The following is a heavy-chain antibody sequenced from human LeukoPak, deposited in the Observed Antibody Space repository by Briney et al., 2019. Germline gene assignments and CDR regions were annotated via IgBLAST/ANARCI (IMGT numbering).Heavy chain of an antibody. D-gene: IGHD3-10*01. J-gene: IGHJ4*02. CDR1: GFTFSSYW. Sequence: GGSLRLSCAASGFTFSSYWMSWVRQAPGKGLEWVSVIYSGGSTYYADSVKGRFTISRDNSKNTLYLQMNSLRAEDTAVYYCARDAYQTYYYGSGSYRWGQGTLVTVSS. V-gene: IGHV3-66*01. CDR3: ARDAYQTYYYGSGSYR. CDR2: IYSGGST.